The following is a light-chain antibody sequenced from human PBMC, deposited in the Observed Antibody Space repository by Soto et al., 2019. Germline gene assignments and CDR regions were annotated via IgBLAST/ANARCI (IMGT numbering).Light chain of an antibody. V-gene: IGKV1-5*03. CDR3: QQYNVHSPWT. CDR1: QSVSTW. CDR2: KAS. Sequence: DIQMTQSPSTLSASVGDRVTITCRASQSVSTWLAWYQQKPGKAPHLLIFKASTLESGVPSRFSGSGSGSEFTLTITSLQPDDFATYYCQQYNVHSPWTSGRGTKVEIK. J-gene: IGKJ1*01.